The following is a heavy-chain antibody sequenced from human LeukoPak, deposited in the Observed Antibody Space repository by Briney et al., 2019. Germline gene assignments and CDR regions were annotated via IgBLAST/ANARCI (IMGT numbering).Heavy chain of an antibody. D-gene: IGHD1-26*01. J-gene: IGHJ4*02. CDR1: GFTFSSYA. CDR2: ISYDGSNK. CDR3: ARDTSGSYHYFDY. Sequence: PGGSLRLSCAASGFTFSSYAMHWVRQAPGKGLEWVAVISYDGSNKYYADSVKGRFTISRDNSKNTLYLQMNSLRAEDTAVYYCARDTSGSYHYFDYWGQGTLVTVSS. V-gene: IGHV3-30-3*01.